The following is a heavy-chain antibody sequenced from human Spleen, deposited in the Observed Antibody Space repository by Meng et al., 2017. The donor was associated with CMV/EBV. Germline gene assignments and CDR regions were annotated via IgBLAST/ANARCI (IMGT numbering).Heavy chain of an antibody. CDR1: GYTFSDYF. J-gene: IGHJ5*02. Sequence: ASVKVSCKAAGYTFSDYFMYWVRQAPGQGLEWMGWINPNSGGTHYAQKFQGRVTMTRDTSISTAYMELSSLRSEDTAVYYCARDPAARYYDSSGYPSGNWFDPWGQGTLVTVSS. D-gene: IGHD3-22*01. CDR3: ARDPAARYYDSSGYPSGNWFDP. CDR2: INPNSGGT. V-gene: IGHV1-2*02.